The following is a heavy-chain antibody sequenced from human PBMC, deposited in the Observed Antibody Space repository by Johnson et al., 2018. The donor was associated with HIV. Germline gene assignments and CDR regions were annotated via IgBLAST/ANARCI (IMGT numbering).Heavy chain of an antibody. CDR1: GFTFSSYA. D-gene: IGHD3-10*01. J-gene: IGHJ3*02. V-gene: IGHV3-30-3*01. CDR2: ISYDGSNK. CDR3: ARDRVWFGELYAFDI. Sequence: QVQLVESGGGVVQPGRSLRLSCAASGFTFSSYAMHWVRQAPGKGLEWVAVISYDGSNKYYADSVNGRFTISRDNSKNTLYLQMNSLRAEDTAVYYCARDRVWFGELYAFDILGQGTMITVTS.